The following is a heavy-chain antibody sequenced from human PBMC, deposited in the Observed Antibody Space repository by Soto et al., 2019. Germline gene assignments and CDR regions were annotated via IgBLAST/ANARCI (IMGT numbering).Heavy chain of an antibody. CDR3: ARHVVVPSTTQFYYFGMDV. CDR2: IYHSGST. V-gene: IGHV4-4*02. Sequence: LSLTCAVSGASISASNWWSWVRQPPGKGLEWIGEIYHSGSTNSNPSLKSRVTISIDKSKNQFSLKLSSVTAADTAVYYCARHVVVPSTTQFYYFGMDVWGQGNTVTVSS. J-gene: IGHJ6*02. CDR1: GASISASNW. D-gene: IGHD1-26*01.